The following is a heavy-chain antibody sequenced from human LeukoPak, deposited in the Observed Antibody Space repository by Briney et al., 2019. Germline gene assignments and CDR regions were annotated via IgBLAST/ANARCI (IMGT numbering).Heavy chain of an antibody. D-gene: IGHD3-10*01. V-gene: IGHV3-30*03. Sequence: GRSLRLSCAASGFTFSSYGMHWVRQAPGKGLEWVAVISYDGSNKYYADSVKGRFTISRDNSKNTLYLQMNSLRAGDTAVYYCARGAYGSGSYGMDVWGQGTTVTVSS. CDR2: ISYDGSNK. J-gene: IGHJ6*02. CDR3: ARGAYGSGSYGMDV. CDR1: GFTFSSYG.